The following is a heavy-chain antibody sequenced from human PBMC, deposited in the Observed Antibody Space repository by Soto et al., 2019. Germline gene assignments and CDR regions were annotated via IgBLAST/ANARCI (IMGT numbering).Heavy chain of an antibody. CDR1: GFTFSSYA. CDR2: ISGSGGST. Sequence: PGGSLRLSCAASGFTFSSYAMSWVRQAPGKGLEWVSAISGSGGSTYYADSVKGRFTISRDNSKNTLYLQMNSLRAEDTAVYYFSKGEQYCSSTRWYSNWFDPLGQGTLVTVS. CDR3: SKGEQYCSSTRWYSNWFDP. D-gene: IGHD2-2*01. V-gene: IGHV3-23*01. J-gene: IGHJ5*02.